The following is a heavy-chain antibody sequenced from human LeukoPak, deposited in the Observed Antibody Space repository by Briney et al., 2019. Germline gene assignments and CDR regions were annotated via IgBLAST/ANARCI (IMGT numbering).Heavy chain of an antibody. CDR3: ARGGGQWLVRSYFDY. J-gene: IGHJ4*02. CDR1: GYTFTSYG. CDR2: ISAYNGNT. V-gene: IGHV1-18*01. D-gene: IGHD6-19*01. Sequence: ASVKVSCKASGYTFTSYGISWVRQAPGQGPEWMGWISAYNGNTNYAQKLQGRVTMTTDTSTSTAYMELRSLRSDDTAVYYCARGGGQWLVRSYFDYWGQGTLVTVSS.